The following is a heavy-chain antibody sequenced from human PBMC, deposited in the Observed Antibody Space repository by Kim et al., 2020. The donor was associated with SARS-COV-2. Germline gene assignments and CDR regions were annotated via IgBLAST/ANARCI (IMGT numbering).Heavy chain of an antibody. Sequence: ASVKVSCKTSGYTFSSYGISWVRQAPGQGLEWMGWINSYNGNTYYAQKSQGRVTMTTEASTSTVYMELRSLRSDDTALYYCASDPGRYGDNTLCDYYYYGMDAWRQGTTVTVSS. CDR1: GYTFSSYG. V-gene: IGHV1-18*04. CDR3: ASDPGRYGDNTLCDYYYYGMDA. D-gene: IGHD4-17*01. J-gene: IGHJ6*02. CDR2: INSYNGNT.